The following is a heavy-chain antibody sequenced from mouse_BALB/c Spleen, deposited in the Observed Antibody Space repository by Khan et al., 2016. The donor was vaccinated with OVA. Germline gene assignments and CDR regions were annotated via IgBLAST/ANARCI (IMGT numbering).Heavy chain of an antibody. J-gene: IGHJ1*01. CDR1: GYTFTDYY. CDR2: INPNNGDT. Sequence: VQLKQSGPELVKPGASVRMSCKASGYTFTDYYMKWLKQSHGKSLEWIGDINPNNGDTFYNQKFKVKATLTVDKSSSTGYMQLHRLTSEDSAVYYCVKGLFDVWGAGTTVTVSS. V-gene: IGHV1-26*01. CDR3: VKGLFDV.